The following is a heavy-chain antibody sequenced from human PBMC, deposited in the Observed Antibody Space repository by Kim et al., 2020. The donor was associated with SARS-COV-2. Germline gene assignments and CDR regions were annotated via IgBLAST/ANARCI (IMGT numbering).Heavy chain of an antibody. D-gene: IGHD3-10*01. J-gene: IGHJ4*02. Sequence: SVKGRFTIARDNSKSTLYLQMNSLRAEDTAVYYCAKTGAGYYGSGSFDYWGQGTLVTVSS. CDR3: AKTGAGYYGSGSFDY. V-gene: IGHV3-30*02.